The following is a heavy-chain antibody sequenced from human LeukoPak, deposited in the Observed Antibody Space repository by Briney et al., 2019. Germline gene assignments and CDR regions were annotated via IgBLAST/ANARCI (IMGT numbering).Heavy chain of an antibody. D-gene: IGHD3-22*01. J-gene: IGHJ4*02. CDR1: GFTFSSYG. CDR2: IWYDGSNK. V-gene: IGHV3-33*06. Sequence: GGSLRLSCAASGFTFSSYGMHWVRQAPGKGLEWVAVIWYDGSNKYYADSVKGRFTISRDNSKNTLYLQMNSLRAEDTAVYYCAKPNYYDSSGYYYSLDYWGQGTLVTVLS. CDR3: AKPNYYDSSGYYYSLDY.